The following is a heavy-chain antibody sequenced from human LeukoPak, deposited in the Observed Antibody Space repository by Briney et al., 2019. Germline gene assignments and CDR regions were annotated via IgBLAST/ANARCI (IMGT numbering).Heavy chain of an antibody. CDR1: GDFISSGTYY. Sequence: SQTLSLTCTVSGDFISSGTYYWSWIRQHPGKGLEWIGYIYYSGSTYYNSSLKSRVTISVDTSKNQFSLKLSSVTAADTAVYYCARAPESDGYNLGHFDYWGQGTLVTVSS. CDR3: ARAPESDGYNLGHFDY. J-gene: IGHJ4*02. D-gene: IGHD5-24*01. V-gene: IGHV4-31*03. CDR2: IYYSGST.